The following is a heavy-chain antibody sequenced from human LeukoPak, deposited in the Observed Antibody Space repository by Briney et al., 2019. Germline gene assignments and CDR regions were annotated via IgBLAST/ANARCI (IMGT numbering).Heavy chain of an antibody. CDR2: INSDGINT. CDR3: ARDRAYNYVLWYFDY. Sequence: GGSLRLSCAASGFTFSNYWMHWVRQAPGKGLVWVSRINSDGINTSYADSVKGRFTISRDNAKNTLYLQMNSLRAEDTAVYYCARDRAYNYVLWYFDYWGQGTLVTVSS. CDR1: GFTFSNYW. V-gene: IGHV3-74*01. D-gene: IGHD5-24*01. J-gene: IGHJ4*02.